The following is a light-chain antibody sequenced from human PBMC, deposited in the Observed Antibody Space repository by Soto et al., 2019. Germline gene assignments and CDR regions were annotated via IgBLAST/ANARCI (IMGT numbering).Light chain of an antibody. CDR3: AAWDDSLNGPV. Sequence: SVLTQPPSVSEAPRQRVTLSCSGSSSNIGNNAVNWYQQLPGKAPKLLIYYDDLLPSGVSDRFSGSKSGTSASLAISGLQSEDEADYYCAAWDDSLNGPVFGGGTKVTVL. J-gene: IGLJ2*01. CDR1: SSNIGNNA. V-gene: IGLV1-36*01. CDR2: YDD.